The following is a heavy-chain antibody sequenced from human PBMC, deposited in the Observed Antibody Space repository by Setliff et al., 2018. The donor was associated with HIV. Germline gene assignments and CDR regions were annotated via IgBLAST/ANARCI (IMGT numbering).Heavy chain of an antibody. V-gene: IGHV3-23*01. CDR3: ARVRQQLLQEDDYFDY. J-gene: IGHJ4*02. Sequence: GGSLRLSCAASGFTFSNNWMAWVRLAPGKGLEWVSAISGSGGSTYYADSVKGRFTLSRDNFRNTLYLQMNSLRPEDTAVYYCARVRQQLLQEDDYFDYWGQGTLVTVSS. D-gene: IGHD6-13*01. CDR1: GFTFSNNW. CDR2: ISGSGGST.